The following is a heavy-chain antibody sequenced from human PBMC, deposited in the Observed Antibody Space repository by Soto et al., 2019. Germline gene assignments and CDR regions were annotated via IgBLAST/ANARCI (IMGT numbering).Heavy chain of an antibody. CDR1: GFSISSYY. CDR3: ARGTTVAGQTY. D-gene: IGHD6-19*01. J-gene: IGHJ4*02. CDR2: IYYSGST. Sequence: PSETLSLTCTVSGFSISSYYWSWIRQPPGKGLEWIGYIYYSGSTNYNPSLKSRVTISVDTSKNQFSLKLSSVTAADTAVYYCARGTTVAGQTYWGQGTLVTVSS. V-gene: IGHV4-59*08.